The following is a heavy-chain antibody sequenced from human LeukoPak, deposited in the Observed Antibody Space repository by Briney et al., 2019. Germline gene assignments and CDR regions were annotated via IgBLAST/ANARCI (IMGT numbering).Heavy chain of an antibody. CDR1: GGSFNDYY. J-gene: IGHJ4*02. V-gene: IGHV4-34*01. Sequence: SETLSLTCAVYGGSFNDYYWSWIRQPPGKELEWIGEINHSRSTNYNPSLKSRVTISIDTSKNEFSLKLTSVTAADTAIYYCARVEAGVGPNFWGQGALVTVSS. CDR2: INHSRST. CDR3: ARVEAGVGPNF. D-gene: IGHD6-25*01.